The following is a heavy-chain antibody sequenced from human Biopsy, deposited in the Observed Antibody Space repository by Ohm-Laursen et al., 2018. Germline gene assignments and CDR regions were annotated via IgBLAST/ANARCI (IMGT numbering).Heavy chain of an antibody. Sequence: SSVKVSCKASGGPSSNYAFGWVRQAPEQGLEWVGRIVPILGHLNYAQRFQGRVSITADKSTTYVYMELSRLTSGDTAVYYCAADADGYYTEFDYWGPGTLVTVSS. J-gene: IGHJ4*02. V-gene: IGHV1-69*04. CDR3: AADADGYYTEFDY. D-gene: IGHD3-3*01. CDR1: GGPSSNYA. CDR2: IVPILGHL.